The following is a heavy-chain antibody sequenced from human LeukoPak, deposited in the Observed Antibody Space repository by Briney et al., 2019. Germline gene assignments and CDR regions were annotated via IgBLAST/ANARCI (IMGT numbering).Heavy chain of an antibody. CDR2: FIPILGLA. CDR1: GGAFSSSA. Sequence: SVKVSCKASGGAFSSSAISWVRQAPGHGLEWMEKFIPILGLANYAQKFQGRVTITADTSTSTAYMDLNNLSYEDTAVYYCASPGRGPDYYSMDVWGQGTTVTVSS. J-gene: IGHJ6*02. CDR3: ASPGRGPDYYSMDV. D-gene: IGHD2-15*01. V-gene: IGHV1-69*04.